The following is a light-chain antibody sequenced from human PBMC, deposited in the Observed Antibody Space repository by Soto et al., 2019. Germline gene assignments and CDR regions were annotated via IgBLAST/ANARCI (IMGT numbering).Light chain of an antibody. J-gene: IGLJ3*02. CDR1: THDIGSYNY. CDR2: EVT. Sequence: QSVLTQPASVSGSPGQSITLSCAGTTHDIGSYNYVSWFQQHPGEAPKLIIFEVTHRPSGISTRFSGSKSGNTASLTISDLQPEDEALYYCGSYEFSTTLRVFGGGTKLTVL. CDR3: GSYEFSTTLRV. V-gene: IGLV2-14*01.